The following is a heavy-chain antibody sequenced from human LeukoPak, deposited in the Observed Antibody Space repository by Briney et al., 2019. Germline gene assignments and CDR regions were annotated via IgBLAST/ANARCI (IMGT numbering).Heavy chain of an antibody. Sequence: SETLSLTCAVYGGSFSGCYWGWIRQPPGKGLEWIGEINHRGSTKYNPSLKSRVTISVDTSKNQFSLKLSSVTAADTAVYYCARGDILTGYSDWGQGTLVTVSS. CDR2: INHRGST. D-gene: IGHD3-9*01. CDR3: ARGDILTGYSD. V-gene: IGHV4-34*01. CDR1: GGSFSGCY. J-gene: IGHJ4*02.